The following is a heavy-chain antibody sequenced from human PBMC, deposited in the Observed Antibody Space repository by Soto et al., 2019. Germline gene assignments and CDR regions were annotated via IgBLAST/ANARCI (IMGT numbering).Heavy chain of an antibody. CDR2: IRHSGST. Sequence: PSETLSLTCAVFGGSFSDYYWNWVRQPPGKGLEWIGEIRHSGSTNYNPALKSRLTMSVDTSKNQFSLKLSSVTAADTAMYYCARGGPTTSYYLAFWGQGTLVTVSS. J-gene: IGHJ4*02. V-gene: IGHV4-34*01. D-gene: IGHD2-2*01. CDR1: GGSFSDYY. CDR3: ARGGPTTSYYLAF.